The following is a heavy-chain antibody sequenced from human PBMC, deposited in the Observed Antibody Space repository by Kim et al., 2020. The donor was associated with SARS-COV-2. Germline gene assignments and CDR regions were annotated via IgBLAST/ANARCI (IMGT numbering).Heavy chain of an antibody. CDR2: IYYSGST. CDR1: GGSISSSSYY. CDR3: ARHKWEYSSSTFDI. J-gene: IGHJ3*02. D-gene: IGHD6-6*01. Sequence: SETLSLTCTVSGGSISSSSYYWGWIRQPPGKGLEWIGSIYYSGSTYYNPSLKSRVTISVDTSKNQFSLKLSSVTAADTAVYYCARHKWEYSSSTFDIWGQGTMVTVSS. V-gene: IGHV4-39*01.